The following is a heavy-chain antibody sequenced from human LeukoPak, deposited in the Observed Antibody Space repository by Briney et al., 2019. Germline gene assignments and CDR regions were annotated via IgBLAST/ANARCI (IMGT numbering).Heavy chain of an antibody. CDR2: IRYGESST. CDR3: VKDRPMYYGFRSGYFDY. D-gene: IGHD3-3*01. V-gene: IGHV3-30*02. Sequence: GGSLRLSCAASGFTFSSYGMYWVRQAPGKGLEWMAFIRYGESSTDYAASVKGRFSVSRDNSKDTVYLQMSRLTAEDTGVYFCVKDRPMYYGFRSGYFDYWGQGNLVIVSS. CDR1: GFTFSSYG. J-gene: IGHJ4*02.